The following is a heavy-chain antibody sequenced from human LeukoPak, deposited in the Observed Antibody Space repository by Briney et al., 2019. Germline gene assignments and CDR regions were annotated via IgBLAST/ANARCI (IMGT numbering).Heavy chain of an antibody. CDR2: INHSGST. Sequence: PSETLSLTCAVDGGSFSGYYWSWIRQPPGKGLEWIGEINHSGSTNYNPSLKSRVTISVDTSKNPFSLKLSSVTAADTALYYCARGVVRYCSSTSCLYNWFDPWGQGTLVTVSS. D-gene: IGHD2-2*01. CDR3: ARGVVRYCSSTSCLYNWFDP. V-gene: IGHV4-34*01. CDR1: GGSFSGYY. J-gene: IGHJ5*02.